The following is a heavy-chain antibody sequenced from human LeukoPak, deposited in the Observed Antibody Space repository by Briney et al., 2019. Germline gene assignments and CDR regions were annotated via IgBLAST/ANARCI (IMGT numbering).Heavy chain of an antibody. V-gene: IGHV4-39*07. Sequence: SETLSLTCTVSGGSISGSKYYWGWIRQPPGKGLEWIGSIYYSGNRYYNPSLKSRVTISVDTSKNQFSLKLSSVTAADTAVYYCARDPAVTTSLNWFDPWGQGTLVTVSS. CDR3: ARDPAVTTSLNWFDP. CDR2: IYYSGNR. J-gene: IGHJ5*02. D-gene: IGHD4-17*01. CDR1: GGSISGSKYY.